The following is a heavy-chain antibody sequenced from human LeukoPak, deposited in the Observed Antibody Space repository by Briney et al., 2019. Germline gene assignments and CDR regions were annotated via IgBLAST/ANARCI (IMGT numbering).Heavy chain of an antibody. CDR2: IYTTGTT. CDR3: ARRQGYCTSTTCPGAFDI. CDR1: GGSISDHF. D-gene: IGHD2-2*01. V-gene: IGHV4-4*09. J-gene: IGHJ3*02. Sequence: PSETLSLTCTVSGGSISDHFWSWIRQPPGKGLEWIGYIYTTGTTKYNPSLKSRVTISEDTSKNQFSLKLSSVTATDTAVYSCARRQGYCTSTTCPGAFDIWGQGTMVTVSS.